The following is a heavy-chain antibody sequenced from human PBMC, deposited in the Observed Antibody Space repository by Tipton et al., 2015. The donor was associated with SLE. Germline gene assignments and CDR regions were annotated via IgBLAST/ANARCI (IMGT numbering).Heavy chain of an antibody. CDR2: ISYDGSNK. J-gene: IGHJ4*02. D-gene: IGHD1-26*01. CDR3: ARDGGSYCLDY. CDR1: GFTFSSYA. Sequence: RSLRLSCAASGFTFSSYAMHWVRQAPGKGLEWVAVISYDGSNKYYADSVKGRFTISRDNSKNTLYLQMNSLRAEDTAVYYCARDGGSYCLDYWGQGTLVTVSS. V-gene: IGHV3-30*04.